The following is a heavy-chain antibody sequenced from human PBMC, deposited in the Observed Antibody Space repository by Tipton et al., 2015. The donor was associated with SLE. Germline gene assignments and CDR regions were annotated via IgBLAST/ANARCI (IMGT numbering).Heavy chain of an antibody. V-gene: IGHV4-31*11. J-gene: IGHJ5*02. CDR2: IYYSGSA. CDR3: ARDAGYYYDSSGYVSWFDP. Sequence: TLSLTCAVYGGPFSGYYWSWIRQHPGKGLEWIGYIYYSGSAYYNPSLKSRVTISLDTSKNQFSLQLSSVTAADTAVYYCARDAGYYYDSSGYVSWFDPWGQGTLVTVSS. D-gene: IGHD3-22*01. CDR1: GGPFSGYY.